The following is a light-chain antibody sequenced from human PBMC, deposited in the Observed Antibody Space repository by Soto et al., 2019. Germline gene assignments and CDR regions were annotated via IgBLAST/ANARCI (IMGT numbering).Light chain of an antibody. Sequence: EIVMTQSPATLSVSPGERATLSCRASQSVSSNLAWYQQKPGHAPRRLIYGASTRATGIPARFSGSGSGTELTLTISSLQSEDFAVYSCQQYNNWPPWTFGQGTKVEIK. CDR3: QQYNNWPPWT. CDR1: QSVSSN. J-gene: IGKJ1*01. V-gene: IGKV3-15*01. CDR2: GAS.